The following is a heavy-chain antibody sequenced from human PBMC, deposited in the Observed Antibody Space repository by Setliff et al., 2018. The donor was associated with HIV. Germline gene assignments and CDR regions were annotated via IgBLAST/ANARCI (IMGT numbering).Heavy chain of an antibody. V-gene: IGHV1-3*01. CDR1: GYTFTSYA. CDR2: INAGNGNT. CDR3: ARDRFGDPYYYYYMDV. Sequence: ASVKVSCKASGYTFTSYAMHWVRQAPGQRLEWMGWINAGNGNTKYSQKFQGRVTITRDTSASTAYMELSSLRSEDTVVYYCARDRFGDPYYYYYMDVWGKGTTVTVSS. D-gene: IGHD3-16*01. J-gene: IGHJ6*03.